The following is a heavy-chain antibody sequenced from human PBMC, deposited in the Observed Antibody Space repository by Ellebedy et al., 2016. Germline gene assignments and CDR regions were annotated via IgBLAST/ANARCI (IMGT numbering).Heavy chain of an antibody. J-gene: IGHJ4*02. D-gene: IGHD5-24*01. CDR2: IYPGDSVT. CDR1: GYSFTSYW. V-gene: IGHV5-51*01. CDR3: ARPLGDGYKSPFDY. Sequence: GGSLRLXCKGSGYSFTSYWIGWVRQMPGKGLEWMGIIYPGDSVTRYSSSFQGQVTISADKSSSTAYLQWSSLKASDTAMYYCARPLGDGYKSPFDYWGQGTLVTVSS.